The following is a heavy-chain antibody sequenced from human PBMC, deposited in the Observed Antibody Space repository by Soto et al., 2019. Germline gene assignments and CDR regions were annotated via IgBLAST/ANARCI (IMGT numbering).Heavy chain of an antibody. V-gene: IGHV4-59*01. CDR3: ARRYGTTFDY. Sequence: QVQLQESGPGLVKPSETLSLTCTVSGGSISSYYWSWIRQPPGKGLEWIGYIYYSGSTNYNPSLKSRVTISVATSKNPCSLKLSSVTAADTAVYYCARRYGTTFDYWGQGTLVTVSS. CDR1: GGSISSYY. D-gene: IGHD1-7*01. CDR2: IYYSGST. J-gene: IGHJ4*02.